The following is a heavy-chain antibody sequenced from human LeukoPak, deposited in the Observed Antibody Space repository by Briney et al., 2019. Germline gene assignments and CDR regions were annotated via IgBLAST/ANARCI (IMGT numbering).Heavy chain of an antibody. V-gene: IGHV3-21*01. CDR1: GFTFSSYS. Sequence: GGSLRLSCAASGFTFSSYSMNWVRQAPGKGLEWASSISSSSSYIYYADSVKGRFTISRDNAKNSLYLQMNSLRAEDTAVYYCARGTTQSFWSGYYAPDAFDIWGQGTMVTVSS. CDR3: ARGTTQSFWSGYYAPDAFDI. CDR2: ISSSSSYI. D-gene: IGHD3-3*01. J-gene: IGHJ3*02.